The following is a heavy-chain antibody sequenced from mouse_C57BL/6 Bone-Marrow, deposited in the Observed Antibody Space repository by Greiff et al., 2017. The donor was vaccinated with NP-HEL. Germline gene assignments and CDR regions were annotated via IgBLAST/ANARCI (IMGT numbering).Heavy chain of an antibody. CDR2: IYPGSGNT. CDR1: GYTFTDYY. Sequence: VQLQQSGAELVRPGASVKLSCKASGYTFTDYYINWVKQRPGQGLEWIARIYPGSGNTYYNEKFKGKATLTAEKSSSTAYMQLSSLTSEDSAVYFCEYYGTQFAYWGQGTLVTVSA. D-gene: IGHD1-1*01. J-gene: IGHJ3*01. V-gene: IGHV1-76*01. CDR3: EYYGTQFAY.